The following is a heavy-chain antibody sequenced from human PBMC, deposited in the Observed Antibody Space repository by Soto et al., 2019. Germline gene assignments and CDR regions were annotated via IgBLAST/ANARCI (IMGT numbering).Heavy chain of an antibody. CDR3: ARGAEAGILPDTDY. CDR2: IYYSGST. J-gene: IGHJ4*02. D-gene: IGHD6-13*01. Sequence: SETLSLTCTVSGGSISSGGYYWSWIRQHPGKGLEWIGYIYYSGSTYYNPSLKSRVTISVDTSKNQFSLKLSSVTAADTAVYYCARGAEAGILPDTDYWGQGTLVTVSS. CDR1: GGSISSGGYY. V-gene: IGHV4-31*03.